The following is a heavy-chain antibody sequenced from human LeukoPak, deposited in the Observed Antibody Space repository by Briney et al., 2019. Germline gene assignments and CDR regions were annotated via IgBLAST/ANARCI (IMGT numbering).Heavy chain of an antibody. V-gene: IGHV3-30*03. CDR1: GFTFSSYG. Sequence: GGSLRLSCAASGFTFSSYGMHWVRQAPGKGLEWVAVISYDGSNKYYADSVKGRFTISRDNSKNTLYLQMNSLRAEDTAVYYCARGSYGAWGQGTLVTVSS. CDR3: ARGSYGA. D-gene: IGHD5-18*01. J-gene: IGHJ5*02. CDR2: ISYDGSNK.